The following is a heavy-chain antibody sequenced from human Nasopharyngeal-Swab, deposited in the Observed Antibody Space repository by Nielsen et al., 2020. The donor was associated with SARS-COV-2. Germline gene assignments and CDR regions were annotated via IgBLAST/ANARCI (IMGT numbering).Heavy chain of an antibody. D-gene: IGHD3-10*01. Sequence: VRQAPGKGLEWVSSISSSSSYIYYADSVKGRFTISRDNAKNSLYLQMNSLRAEDTAVYYCARDQASGVYVLLGGYWFDPRGQGTLVTVSS. V-gene: IGHV3-21*01. J-gene: IGHJ5*02. CDR3: ARDQASGVYVLLGGYWFDP. CDR2: ISSSSSYI.